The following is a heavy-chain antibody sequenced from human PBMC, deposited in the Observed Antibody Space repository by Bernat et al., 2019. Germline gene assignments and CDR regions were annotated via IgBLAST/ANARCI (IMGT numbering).Heavy chain of an antibody. D-gene: IGHD2-8*02. CDR3: ARGGYTGTVWYVGHRFDY. J-gene: IGHJ4*02. Sequence: QVQLVESGGGVVQPGRSLRLSCAASGFIFSSYGMHWVRQAPGKGLEWVAVIWYDGSNKQYADSMKGRFTISRDNSKNTVYLQMNSLRAEDTAVYYCARGGYTGTVWYVGHRFDYWGQGTLVTVSS. CDR1: GFIFSSYG. CDR2: IWYDGSNK. V-gene: IGHV3-33*01.